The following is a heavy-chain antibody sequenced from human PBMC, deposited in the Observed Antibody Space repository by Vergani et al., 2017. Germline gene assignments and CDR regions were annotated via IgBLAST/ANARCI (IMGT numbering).Heavy chain of an antibody. V-gene: IGHV3-33*06. CDR3: AKDLGGCNSISCSYYMDV. J-gene: IGHJ6*03. CDR1: GFTFSNSA. D-gene: IGHD2/OR15-2a*01. CDR2: IWYDGSNK. Sequence: VHLLESGGGQVEAGGSLRLSCVASGFTFSNSAMSWVRQAPGKGLEWVAVIWYDGSNKYYADSVKGRFTISRDNSQNTVNLQMNSLRVDDTAVYYCAKDLGGCNSISCSYYMDVWGKGTTVTV.